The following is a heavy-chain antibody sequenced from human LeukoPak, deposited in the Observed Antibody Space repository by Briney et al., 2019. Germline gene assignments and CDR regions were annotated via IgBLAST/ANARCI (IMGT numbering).Heavy chain of an antibody. CDR2: INPSGGST. V-gene: IGHV1-46*01. CDR1: GYTFTSYY. D-gene: IGHD1-26*01. CDR3: AKDRGPVGAPVDY. Sequence: ASVKVSCKTSGYTFTSYYVHWVRQAPGQGLEWMGLINPSGGSTTYAQKFQGRVTMTRDTSTSTVYMELSSLRSEDTAVYYCAKDRGPVGAPVDYWGRGTLVTVSS. J-gene: IGHJ4*02.